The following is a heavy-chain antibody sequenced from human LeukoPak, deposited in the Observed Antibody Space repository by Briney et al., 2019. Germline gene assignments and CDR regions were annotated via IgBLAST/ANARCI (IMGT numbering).Heavy chain of an antibody. CDR1: GGSFSGYY. CDR2: INRGGST. Sequence: TSETLSLTCAVYGGSFSGYYWSWIRQPPGKGLEWIGEINRGGSTNYNPSLKSRVTISVDTSKNQFSLKVSSVTAADTAVYYCARRFLGASDPFDYWGQGTLVTVSS. D-gene: IGHD3-16*01. J-gene: IGHJ4*02. CDR3: ARRFLGASDPFDY. V-gene: IGHV4-34*01.